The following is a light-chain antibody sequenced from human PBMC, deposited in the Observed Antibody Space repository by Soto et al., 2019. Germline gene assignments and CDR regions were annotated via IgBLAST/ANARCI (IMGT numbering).Light chain of an antibody. CDR1: SSDVGGYDY. Sequence: QSVLTQPPSASGSPGQSVTISCTGTSSDVGGYDYVSWYQQYPGKTPKLMIFEVTKRPSGVPDRFSGSKSGNTASLTVSGLQAEDEADYYCLSYTGSSTVFGGGTQLTVL. J-gene: IGLJ7*01. V-gene: IGLV2-8*01. CDR3: LSYTGSSTV. CDR2: EVT.